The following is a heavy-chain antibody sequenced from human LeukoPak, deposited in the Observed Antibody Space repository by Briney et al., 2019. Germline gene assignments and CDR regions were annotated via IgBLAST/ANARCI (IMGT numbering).Heavy chain of an antibody. V-gene: IGHV4-59*12. CDR2: IYSTGST. D-gene: IGHD3-22*01. J-gene: IGHJ6*03. CDR1: GGSISGYY. Sequence: KPSETLSLTCTVSGGSISGYYWSWVRQSPEKGLESIGFIYSTGSTSYNPSLKSRVTISIDTSQNQFSLKLSSVTAADTAVYYCARAVYYYDSSGYYSGYYYYYMDVWGKGTTVTVSS. CDR3: ARAVYYYDSSGYYSGYYYYYMDV.